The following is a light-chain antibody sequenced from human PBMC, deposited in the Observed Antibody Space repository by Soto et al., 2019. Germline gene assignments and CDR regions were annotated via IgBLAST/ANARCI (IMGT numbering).Light chain of an antibody. CDR1: QSVSSSY. Sequence: EIVLTQSPGTLSLSPGERATLSCRASQSVSSSYLVWYQQKPGQAPRLLIYGASSRATGIPDRFSGSGAGTDFTLTISRLEPADFAVYYCQQYGTSPYTFGQGTKVDIK. V-gene: IGKV3-20*01. CDR3: QQYGTSPYT. J-gene: IGKJ2*01. CDR2: GAS.